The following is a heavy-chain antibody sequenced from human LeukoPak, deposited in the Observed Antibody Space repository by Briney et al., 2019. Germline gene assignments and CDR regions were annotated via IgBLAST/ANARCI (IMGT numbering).Heavy chain of an antibody. V-gene: IGHV3-66*01. CDR2: IYSGGST. D-gene: IGHD5-18*01. Sequence: PGGSLRLSCAASGFTVSSNYMSWVRQAPGKGLEGGSVIYSGGSTYYADSVKGRFTISRDNSKNTLYLQMNSLRAEDTAVYYCATEGSSYGFDYWGQGTLVTVSS. CDR3: ATEGSSYGFDY. CDR1: GFTVSSNY. J-gene: IGHJ4*02.